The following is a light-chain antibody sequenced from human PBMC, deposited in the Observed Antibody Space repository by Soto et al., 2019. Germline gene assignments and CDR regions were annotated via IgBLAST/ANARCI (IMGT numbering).Light chain of an antibody. CDR1: SNDVGGYNY. CDR2: EVS. V-gene: IGLV2-8*01. CDR3: SSYAGSYHPWV. J-gene: IGLJ3*02. Sequence: QSALTQPPSASGSPGQSVTISCTGTSNDVGGYNYVSWYQQNPGKAPKLMIYEVSNRPSGVPHRFSGSKSGNTASLTVSGLQPEDEADYYCSSYAGSYHPWVFGGGTQLTVL.